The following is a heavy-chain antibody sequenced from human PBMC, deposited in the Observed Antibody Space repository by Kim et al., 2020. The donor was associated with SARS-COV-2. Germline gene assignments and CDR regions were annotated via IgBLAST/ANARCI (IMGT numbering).Heavy chain of an antibody. CDR3: ARLAGAVAGMLWGYYYYMDV. Sequence: SETLSLTCTVSGGSISSSSYYWGWIRQPPGKGLEWIGSIYYSGSTYYNPSLKSRVTISVDTSKNQFSLKLSSVTAADTAVYYCARLAGAVAGMLWGYYYYMDVWGKGTTVTVSS. D-gene: IGHD6-19*01. V-gene: IGHV4-39*01. CDR1: GGSISSSSYY. CDR2: IYYSGST. J-gene: IGHJ6*03.